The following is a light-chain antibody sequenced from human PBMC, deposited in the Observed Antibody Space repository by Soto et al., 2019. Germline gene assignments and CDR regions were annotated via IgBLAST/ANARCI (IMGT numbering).Light chain of an antibody. CDR3: QSYDSSLSAL. CDR2: GNS. V-gene: IGLV1-40*01. CDR1: SSNIGAGYD. Sequence: QSVLTQPPSVSGAPGQRVTISCTGSSSNIGAGYDVHWYQQLPGTAPKLLIYGNSNRPSGAPDRFSGSKSGTSASLAITGLQAEDAADYYCQSYDSSLSALFGGGTKLTVL. J-gene: IGLJ2*01.